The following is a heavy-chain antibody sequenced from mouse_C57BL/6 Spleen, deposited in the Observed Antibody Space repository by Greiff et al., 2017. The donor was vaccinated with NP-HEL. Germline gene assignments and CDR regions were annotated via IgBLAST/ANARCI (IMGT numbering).Heavy chain of an antibody. V-gene: IGHV3-6*01. D-gene: IGHD1-1*01. CDR1: GYSITSGYY. CDR2: ISYDGSN. CDR3: ARLILRSYLDY. Sequence: ESGPGLVKPSQSLSLTCSVTGYSITSGYYWNWIRQFPGNKLEWMGYISYDGSNNYNPSLKNRISITRDTSKNHFFLKLNSVTTEDTATYYCARLILRSYLDYWGQGTTLTVSS. J-gene: IGHJ2*01.